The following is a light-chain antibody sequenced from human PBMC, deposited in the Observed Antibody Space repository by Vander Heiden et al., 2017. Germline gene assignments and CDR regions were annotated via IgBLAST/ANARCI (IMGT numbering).Light chain of an antibody. Sequence: DIQMTQSPSTLSASVGDGATLTCRASKRISSWLAWYQQKPGKAPKLLIYKASSLESGVPSRFSGSGSGTEFTLTISSLQPDDFATYYCQQYNSYSWTFGQGTKVEIK. J-gene: IGKJ1*01. CDR2: KAS. CDR1: KRISSW. V-gene: IGKV1-5*03. CDR3: QQYNSYSWT.